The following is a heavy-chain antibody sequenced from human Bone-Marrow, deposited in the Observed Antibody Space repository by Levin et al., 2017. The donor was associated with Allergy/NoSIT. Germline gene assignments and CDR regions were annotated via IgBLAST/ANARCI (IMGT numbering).Heavy chain of an antibody. Sequence: VASVKVSCKASGYVFTRYWIGWVRQMPGKGLELMGIIFPDDSETKYSPSFQGQVTLSADKSISTAYLQWSSLKASDTAVFYCTTSVATRGLDYWGQGTTVTVSS. CDR2: IFPDDSET. V-gene: IGHV5-51*01. CDR1: GYVFTRYW. J-gene: IGHJ4*02. D-gene: IGHD5/OR15-5a*01. CDR3: TTSVATRGLDY.